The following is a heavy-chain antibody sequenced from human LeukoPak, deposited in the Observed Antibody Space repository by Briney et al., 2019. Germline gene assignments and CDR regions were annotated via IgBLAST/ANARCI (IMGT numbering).Heavy chain of an antibody. J-gene: IGHJ6*02. Sequence: ASVKVSCKASGYTFTSYDINWVRQATGQGLEWMGWMNPNSGNTGYAQRFQDRVTMTRDTTISTAYMELSSLRSEDTAVYYCARVGWLRLYGYYYYGMDVWGQGTTVTVSS. CDR1: GYTFTSYD. D-gene: IGHD5-12*01. V-gene: IGHV1-8*01. CDR2: MNPNSGNT. CDR3: ARVGWLRLYGYYYYGMDV.